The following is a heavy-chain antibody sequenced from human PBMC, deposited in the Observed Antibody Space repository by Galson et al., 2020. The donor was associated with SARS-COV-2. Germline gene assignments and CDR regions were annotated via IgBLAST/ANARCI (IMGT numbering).Heavy chain of an antibody. CDR2: ISGDGNSI. J-gene: IGHJ4*02. V-gene: IGHV3-43*01. Sequence: GESLKISCEASGFTFEEYTMHWVRQAPGKGLEWISLISGDGNSIDYKDSVKGRFTISRDNSKNSLFLQMDSLTTEDTALYYCTTWVFDYWGQGTLVTVSS. CDR3: TTWVFDY. D-gene: IGHD1-26*01. CDR1: GFTFEEYT.